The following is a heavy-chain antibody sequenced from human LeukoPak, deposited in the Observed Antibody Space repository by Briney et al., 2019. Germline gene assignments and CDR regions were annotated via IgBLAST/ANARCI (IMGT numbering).Heavy chain of an antibody. D-gene: IGHD3-3*01. V-gene: IGHV3-30*18. CDR2: ISSDGSIK. J-gene: IGHJ4*02. CDR1: KFTFSHYG. Sequence: GGSLRLSCTASKFTFSHYGMQWVRQAPGKGLEWVAVISSDGSIKVYADSVKGRFTLSRDNSINAVDLQMNSLRAEDTAVYYCVKEYHSRGFGAYFDYWGQGTLVTVSS. CDR3: VKEYHSRGFGAYFDY.